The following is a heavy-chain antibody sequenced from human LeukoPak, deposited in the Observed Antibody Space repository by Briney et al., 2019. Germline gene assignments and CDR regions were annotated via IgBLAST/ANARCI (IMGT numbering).Heavy chain of an antibody. D-gene: IGHD3-22*01. CDR2: VSAYNGNT. J-gene: IGHJ4*02. CDR1: GYTFTSHG. CDR3: ARGFPPRRYYDSSGQNTLGY. V-gene: IGHV1-18*01. Sequence: ASVKVSCKASGYTFTSHGIIWVRQAPGQGLEWMGWVSAYNGNTKYAQKVQGRVTMTTDTSTSTAYMELRSLRSDDTAVYYCARGFPPRRYYDSSGQNTLGYWGQGTLVTVSS.